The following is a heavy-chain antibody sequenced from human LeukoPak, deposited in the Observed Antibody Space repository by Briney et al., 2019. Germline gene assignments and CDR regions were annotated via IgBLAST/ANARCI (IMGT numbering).Heavy chain of an antibody. V-gene: IGHV3-15*01. CDR2: IKSNSDGGTA. Sequence: PGGSLRLSCAVSGVTFNDAWMSWVRQAPGKGVEWVGRIKSNSDGGTADYAAPVKGRFTISRHHSRNMLYLQMNSLNTEDTAVYYCTSDRGALVDHWGQGTLVTVSS. CDR3: TSDRGALVDH. J-gene: IGHJ5*02. D-gene: IGHD3-10*01. CDR1: GVTFNDAW.